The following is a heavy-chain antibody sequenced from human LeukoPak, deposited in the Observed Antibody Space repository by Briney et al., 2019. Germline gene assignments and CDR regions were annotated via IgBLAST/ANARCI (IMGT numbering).Heavy chain of an antibody. CDR3: ARPITMVRGVILDYYYGMDV. Sequence: ASVKVSCKASGYTFTSYGITWVRQAPGQGLEWEGWISAYNGNTNYGQKLQGRVTMTTDTSTSTAYMELRSLRSDDTAVYYCARPITMVRGVILDYYYGMDVWGQGTTVTVSS. CDR2: ISAYNGNT. D-gene: IGHD3-10*01. CDR1: GYTFTSYG. J-gene: IGHJ6*02. V-gene: IGHV1-18*01.